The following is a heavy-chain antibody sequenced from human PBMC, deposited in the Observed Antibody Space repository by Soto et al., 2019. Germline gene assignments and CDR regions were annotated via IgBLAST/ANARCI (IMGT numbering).Heavy chain of an antibody. D-gene: IGHD6-19*01. CDR1: GFSLTTSGVG. V-gene: IGHV2-5*02. J-gene: IGHJ4*02. CDR2: IYWDDDK. Sequence: QITLKESGPTLVKPTQTLTLTCTFSGFSLTTSGVGVGWIRQPPGKALEWLALIYWDDDKRYSPSLKSRLTITKDTSKNQVVLTMTNLDPVDTATYYCAHDSSGLYGFDYWGQGTLVTVSS. CDR3: AHDSSGLYGFDY.